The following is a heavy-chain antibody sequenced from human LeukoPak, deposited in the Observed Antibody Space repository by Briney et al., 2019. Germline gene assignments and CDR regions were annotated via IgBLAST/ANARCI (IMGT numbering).Heavy chain of an antibody. Sequence: GGSLRLSCAAPGFTFSSYSMNWVRQAPGKGLDWVSSISSSSSYIYYADSVKGRFTISRDNAKNSLYLQMNSLRAEDTAVYYCAREGCSSTSCYWEDAFDIWGQGTMVTVSS. CDR3: AREGCSSTSCYWEDAFDI. V-gene: IGHV3-21*01. CDR2: ISSSSSYI. J-gene: IGHJ3*02. D-gene: IGHD2-2*01. CDR1: GFTFSSYS.